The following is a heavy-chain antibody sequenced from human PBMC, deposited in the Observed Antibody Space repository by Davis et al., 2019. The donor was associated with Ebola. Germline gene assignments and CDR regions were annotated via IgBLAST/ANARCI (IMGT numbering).Heavy chain of an antibody. Sequence: GESLKISCVASGFTFSTYSMSWVRQAPGKGLEWVSSISSDSDYIYYADSAKGRFTISRDNAKNSLYLQMNSLRAEDTAVYYCARDLFFIWGQGTMVTVSS. D-gene: IGHD3-3*01. CDR3: ARDLFFI. CDR2: ISSDSDYI. CDR1: GFTFSTYS. V-gene: IGHV3-21*01. J-gene: IGHJ3*02.